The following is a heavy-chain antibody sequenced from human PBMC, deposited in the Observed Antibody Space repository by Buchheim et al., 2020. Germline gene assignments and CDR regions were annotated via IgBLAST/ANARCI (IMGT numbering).Heavy chain of an antibody. CDR1: GFTFSSYA. CDR2: ISYDGSNK. J-gene: IGHJ6*02. V-gene: IGHV3-30-3*01. Sequence: QVQLVESGGGVVQPGRSLRLSCAASGFTFSSYAMHWVRQAPGKGLEWVAVISYDGSNKCYADSVKGRFTISRDNSKNTLYLQMNSLRAEDTAVYYCAREGGYCSSTSCYASDYYYYYGMDVWGQGTT. CDR3: AREGGYCSSTSCYASDYYYYYGMDV. D-gene: IGHD2-2*01.